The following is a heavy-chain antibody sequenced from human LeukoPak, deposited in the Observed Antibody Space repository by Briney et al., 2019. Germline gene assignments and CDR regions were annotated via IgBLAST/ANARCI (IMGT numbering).Heavy chain of an antibody. D-gene: IGHD1-26*01. CDR1: GYTFTGYY. CDR3: ARDGRSSDAFDI. Sequence: ASVKVSCKASGYTFTGYYMHWVRQAPGQGLEWMGWINPNSGGTNYAQKFQGRVTMTRDTSISTAYMELRSLRSDDTAVYYCARDGRSSDAFDIWGQGTMVTVSS. CDR2: INPNSGGT. V-gene: IGHV1-2*02. J-gene: IGHJ3*02.